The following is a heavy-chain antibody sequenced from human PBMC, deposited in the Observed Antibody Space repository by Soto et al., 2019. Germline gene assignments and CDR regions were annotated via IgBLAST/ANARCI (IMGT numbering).Heavy chain of an antibody. D-gene: IGHD5-12*01. J-gene: IGHJ4*02. CDR3: VRVVAIPGYPDH. Sequence: QVQLVQSGAEVRQPASSVKVSCKTSGGTFSSYAISWVRQAPGQGLEWMGGIVPIVGTTTYAQKFHCRVTXXTXXATSTAYMQLSRLRSDDTAVYYCVRVVAIPGYPDHWGQGTLVTVSS. V-gene: IGHV1-69*05. CDR1: GGTFSSYA. CDR2: IVPIVGTT.